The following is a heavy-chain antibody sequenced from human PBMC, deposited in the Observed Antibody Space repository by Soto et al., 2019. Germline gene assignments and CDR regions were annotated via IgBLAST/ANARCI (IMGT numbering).Heavy chain of an antibody. CDR1: GYTLTELS. D-gene: IGHD3-22*01. CDR3: ATDPYDSSGYHAFDI. J-gene: IGHJ3*02. V-gene: IGHV1-24*01. Sequence: GASVKVSCKVSGYTLTELSMHWVRQAPGKGLEWMGGFDPEDGETIYAQKFQGRVTMTEDTSTDTAYMELSSLRSEDTAVYYCATDPYDSSGYHAFDIWGRGTMVTVSS. CDR2: FDPEDGET.